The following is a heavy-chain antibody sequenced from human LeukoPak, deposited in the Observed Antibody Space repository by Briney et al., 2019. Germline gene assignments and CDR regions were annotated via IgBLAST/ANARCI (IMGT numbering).Heavy chain of an antibody. J-gene: IGHJ6*02. CDR2: INHSGST. V-gene: IGHV4-34*01. CDR3: ARLGVVPYYYYGMDV. D-gene: IGHD3-3*01. Sequence: PSETLSLTCAVYGGSFSGYYWSWIRQPPGKGLEWIGEINHSGSTNYNPSLKSRVTISVDTSKNQFSLKLSSVTAADTAVYYCARLGVVPYYYYGMDVWGQGTTVTVSS. CDR1: GGSFSGYY.